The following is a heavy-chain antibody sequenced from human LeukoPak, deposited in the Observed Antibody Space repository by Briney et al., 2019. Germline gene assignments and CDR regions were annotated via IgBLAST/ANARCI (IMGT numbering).Heavy chain of an antibody. J-gene: IGHJ4*02. CDR2: IRYDGNNK. D-gene: IGHD2/OR15-2a*01. V-gene: IGHV3-30*02. Sequence: GGSLRLCCAASGFTFSSSGMHWVRQAPGKGLEWVAFIRYDGNNKYYTDSVKGRFTISRDNSKNTLYLQMSSLRAEDTAVYYCASRLAAYFYFDYWGQGTLVTVSS. CDR1: GFTFSSSG. CDR3: ASRLAAYFYFDY.